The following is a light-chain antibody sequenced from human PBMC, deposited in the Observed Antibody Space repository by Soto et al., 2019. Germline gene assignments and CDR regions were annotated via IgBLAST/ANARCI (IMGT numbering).Light chain of an antibody. CDR1: QSISSW. CDR2: KAS. CDR3: QHYNSYSQGFT. V-gene: IGKV1-5*03. Sequence: DIQMTQSPSTLSASVGDRVTITCRASQSISSWLAWYQQKPGKAPKLLIYKASSLESGVPSRFSGSGSGTEFTLTISSLQPDDFATYYCQHYNSYSQGFTFGPGTKVDIK. J-gene: IGKJ3*01.